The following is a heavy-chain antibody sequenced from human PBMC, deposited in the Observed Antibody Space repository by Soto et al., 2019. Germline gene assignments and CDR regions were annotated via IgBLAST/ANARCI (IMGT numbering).Heavy chain of an antibody. V-gene: IGHV4-39*01. J-gene: IGHJ6*02. CDR3: APLSVSLSGPYGIHV. Sequence: SETLSLTCSVSGYSVTSSDYYWAWIRQPPGKGLEWIGSMFYSRLTYYNPSLKSRVTLSVDTSKNQFSVRLNSVTAADTAVYYCAPLSVSLSGPYGIHVWGQGTTVTVSS. CDR1: GYSVTSSDYY. D-gene: IGHD2-15*01. CDR2: MFYSRLT.